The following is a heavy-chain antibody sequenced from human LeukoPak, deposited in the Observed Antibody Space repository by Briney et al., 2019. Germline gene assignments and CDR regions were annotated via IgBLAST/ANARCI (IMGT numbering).Heavy chain of an antibody. Sequence: PGGSLRLSCAASGFTFSNHAMSWVRQAPGRGLEWVSTVTGDGDSTYYADSVRGRFTISRDNSKNTLYLQMNSLRADDTAVYYCAKWSLFIGNYYVDYWGQGTLVTVSS. CDR1: GFTFSNHA. CDR2: VTGDGDST. J-gene: IGHJ4*02. D-gene: IGHD1-7*01. V-gene: IGHV3-23*01. CDR3: AKWSLFIGNYYVDY.